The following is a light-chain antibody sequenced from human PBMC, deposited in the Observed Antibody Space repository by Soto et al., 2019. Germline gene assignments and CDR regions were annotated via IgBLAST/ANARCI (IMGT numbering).Light chain of an antibody. J-gene: IGLJ1*01. CDR3: RSYDGRLRALYV. CDR1: GSNIGAGYD. V-gene: IGLV1-40*01. Sequence: QSVLTQPPSVSGAPGQSVTISCTGSGSNIGAGYDVNWYQQLPGTAPKLLIYGNNNRPSGVPDRFSGSKSGTSASLVITGLQAGDEADYYCRSYDGRLRALYVFGTGTKVTVL. CDR2: GNN.